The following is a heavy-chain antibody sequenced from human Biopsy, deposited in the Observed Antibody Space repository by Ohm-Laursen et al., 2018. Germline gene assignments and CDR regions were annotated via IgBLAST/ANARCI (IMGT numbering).Heavy chain of an antibody. D-gene: IGHD6-6*01. J-gene: IGHJ5*02. CDR1: GYSFSTYD. CDR2: MIPSSGKT. Sequence: SVKDSCKASGYSFSTYDVNWVRQARGQGLEWLGWMIPSSGKTGYAQRFQGRVTLTMNTSISTAYMELSGLRSEDTAVYFCARGYSRRVSIFEASIYWFDTWGQGTLVTVSS. CDR3: ARGYSRRVSIFEASIYWFDT. V-gene: IGHV1-8*01.